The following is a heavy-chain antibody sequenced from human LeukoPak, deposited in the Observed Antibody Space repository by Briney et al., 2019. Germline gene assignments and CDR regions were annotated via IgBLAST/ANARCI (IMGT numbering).Heavy chain of an antibody. J-gene: IGHJ4*02. CDR1: VGSIRDYH. CDR2: VHHSGGS. D-gene: IGHD3-22*01. Sequence: PSETLSLTCTVPVGSIRDYHWNWIRQSPEKGLEWIGYVHHSGGSYFNPSLKSRITMSVDTTKSQFSLRLTSATATDTAFYYCARAPYYYDSSGYPDWGQGTLVTVSS. V-gene: IGHV4-59*01. CDR3: ARAPYYYDSSGYPD.